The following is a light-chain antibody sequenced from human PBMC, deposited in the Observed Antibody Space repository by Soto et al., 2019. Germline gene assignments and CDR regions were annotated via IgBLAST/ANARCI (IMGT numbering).Light chain of an antibody. CDR1: SSNIGSNY. Sequence: QSVLTQPPSASGTPGQRVTISCSGSSSNIGSNYVYWYQQLPGTAPKLLIYRNNQRPSGVPDRFSGSKSGTSASLAISGLRSEDEADYYCAAWDDSLSGWVFGGGTKLTLL. J-gene: IGLJ3*02. V-gene: IGLV1-47*01. CDR3: AAWDDSLSGWV. CDR2: RNN.